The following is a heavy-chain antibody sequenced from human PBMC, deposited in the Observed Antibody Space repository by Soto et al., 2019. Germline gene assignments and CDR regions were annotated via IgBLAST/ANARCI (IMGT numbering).Heavy chain of an antibody. Sequence: ASVKVSCKASGGTFSSYAISWVRQAPGQGLEWMGGIIPIFGTANYAQKFQGRVTITADESTSTAYMELSSLRSEDTAVYYCASALYYYDSSGYYPRYWGQGTLVTVSS. V-gene: IGHV1-69*13. D-gene: IGHD3-22*01. CDR3: ASALYYYDSSGYYPRY. CDR2: IIPIFGTA. CDR1: GGTFSSYA. J-gene: IGHJ4*02.